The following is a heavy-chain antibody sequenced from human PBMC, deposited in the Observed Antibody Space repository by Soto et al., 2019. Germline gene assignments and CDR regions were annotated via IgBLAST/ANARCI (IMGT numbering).Heavy chain of an antibody. CDR3: AKLDSYGFYNYYGMDV. V-gene: IGHV3-23*01. D-gene: IGHD5-18*01. CDR2: ISGSGGST. Sequence: PGGSLRLSCAASGFTFSSYAMSWVRQAPGKGLEWVSAISGSGGSTYYADSVKGRFTISRDNSKNTLYLQMNSLRAEDPAVYYCAKLDSYGFYNYYGMDVWGQGTTVTVSS. J-gene: IGHJ6*02. CDR1: GFTFSSYA.